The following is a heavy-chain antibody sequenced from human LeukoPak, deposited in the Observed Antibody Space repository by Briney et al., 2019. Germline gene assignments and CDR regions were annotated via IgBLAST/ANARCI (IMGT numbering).Heavy chain of an antibody. CDR3: ARDPAAMSDIWFDP. J-gene: IGHJ5*02. CDR1: GFTFSSYW. D-gene: IGHD2-2*01. V-gene: IGHV3-7*01. Sequence: AGGSLRLSCAASGFTFSSYWMSWVRQAPGKGLEWVANIKQDGSEKYYVDSVKGRFTISRDNAKNSLYLQMNSLRAEDTAVYYCARDPAAMSDIWFDPWGQGTLVTVSS. CDR2: IKQDGSEK.